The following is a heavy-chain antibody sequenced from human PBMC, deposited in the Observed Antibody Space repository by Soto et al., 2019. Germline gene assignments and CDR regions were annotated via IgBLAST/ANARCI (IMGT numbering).Heavy chain of an antibody. CDR1: GFTFSSND. D-gene: IGHD3-22*01. Sequence: EVQLVESGGGLIQPGGSLRLSCAASGFTFSSNDMNWVHQAPGKGLEWVSLSDSGGSTYYADSVKGRFTISRDNSNNTLYLQMSSLRAEDKAGYYCATRPLLPGAPWGQGTMVTVSS. V-gene: IGHV3-53*01. J-gene: IGHJ3*01. CDR3: ATRPLLPGAP. CDR2: SDSGGST.